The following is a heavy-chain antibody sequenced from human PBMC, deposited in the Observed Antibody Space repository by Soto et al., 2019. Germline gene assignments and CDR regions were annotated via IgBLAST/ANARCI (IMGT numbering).Heavy chain of an antibody. Sequence: LRLSCASSGFTFSSYGMHWVRQAPGKGLEWVAVIWYDGSNKYYADSVKGRFTISRDNSKNTLYLQMNSLRAEDTAVYYCARDYGSSWLNWFDPWGQGTLVTVSS. J-gene: IGHJ5*02. CDR2: IWYDGSNK. CDR1: GFTFSSYG. V-gene: IGHV3-33*01. D-gene: IGHD6-13*01. CDR3: ARDYGSSWLNWFDP.